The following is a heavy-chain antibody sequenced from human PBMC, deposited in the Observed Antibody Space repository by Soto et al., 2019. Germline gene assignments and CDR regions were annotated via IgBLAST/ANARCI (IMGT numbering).Heavy chain of an antibody. V-gene: IGHV1-46*01. CDR3: ARAGYCSGGTCFHGNCDY. CDR2: INPNGGST. J-gene: IGHJ4*02. Sequence: QVQLVQSGAEVKRPGASVKVSCKASEYTFTTYYMHWVRQAPGQGLEWLGIINPNGGSTTYAQKFQGRVTMTRDTSTSTVYLELSSLRSEDTAVYYCARAGYCSGGTCFHGNCDYWGQGTLVTVSA. CDR1: EYTFTTYY. D-gene: IGHD2-15*01.